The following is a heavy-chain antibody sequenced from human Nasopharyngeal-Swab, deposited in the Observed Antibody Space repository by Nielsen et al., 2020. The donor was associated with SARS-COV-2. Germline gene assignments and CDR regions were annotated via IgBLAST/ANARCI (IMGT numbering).Heavy chain of an antibody. CDR1: GYTFTGYF. V-gene: IGHV1-2*05. D-gene: IGHD3-10*01. CDR2: INPNTGGT. J-gene: IGHJ4*02. CDR3: ARAYGSGSSTDSYYFDY. Sequence: ASVKVSCKASGYTFTGYFMHWVGQAPGQGLEWMGRINPNTGGTNYPQKFQGRVTMTRDTSISTVYMELNSLRSDDTVVYYCARAYGSGSSTDSYYFDYWGQGTLVTVSS.